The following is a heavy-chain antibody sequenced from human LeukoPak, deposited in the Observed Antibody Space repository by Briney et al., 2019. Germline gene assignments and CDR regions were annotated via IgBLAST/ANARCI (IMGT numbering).Heavy chain of an antibody. J-gene: IGHJ3*02. Sequence: SVKVSCKASGGTFSSYAIRWVPQAPGQGLEWMGGIIPIFGTANYAQKFQGRVTITADESTSTAYMELSSLRSEDTAVYYCARVEHVRFLDSDAFDIWGQGTMVTVSS. CDR2: IIPIFGTA. D-gene: IGHD3-3*01. CDR1: GGTFSSYA. V-gene: IGHV1-69*13. CDR3: ARVEHVRFLDSDAFDI.